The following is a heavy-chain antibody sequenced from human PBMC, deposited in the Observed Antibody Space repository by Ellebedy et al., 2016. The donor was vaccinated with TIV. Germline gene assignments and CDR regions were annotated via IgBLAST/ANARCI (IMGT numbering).Heavy chain of an antibody. CDR3: AKGSRGMDV. J-gene: IGHJ6*02. V-gene: IGHV3-23*01. CDR2: ISGSAGST. Sequence: GESLKISCAASGFNSNNYAMNWVRQAPGKGLEWVSTISGSAGSTYYADSVKGRFTISRDSSKNTLFLQMNSLRAEDTAVYYCAKGSRGMDVWGQGTTVTVSS. CDR1: GFNSNNYA.